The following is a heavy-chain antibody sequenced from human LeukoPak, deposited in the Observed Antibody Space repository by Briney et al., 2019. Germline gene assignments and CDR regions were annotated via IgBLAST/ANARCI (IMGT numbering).Heavy chain of an antibody. CDR3: ARDQVPIVVPAAMMDY. J-gene: IGHJ4*02. D-gene: IGHD2-2*01. Sequence: ASVKVSCKASGYTFTSYGLTWVRQAPGQGLEWVGWISAHTDDTRYAQKFQGRVTMTTDSYTSTAYMDLRSLTSGDTAVYYCARDQVPIVVPAAMMDYWGQGTLITVSS. CDR1: GYTFTSYG. CDR2: ISAHTDDT. V-gene: IGHV1-18*01.